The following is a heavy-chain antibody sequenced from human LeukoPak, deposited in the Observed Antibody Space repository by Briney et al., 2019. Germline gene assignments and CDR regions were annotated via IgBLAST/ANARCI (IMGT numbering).Heavy chain of an antibody. J-gene: IGHJ4*02. V-gene: IGHV1-3*01. CDR3: ATQPNRRAVAYDY. Sequence: ASVKVSCKASGYTFTSYAMHWVRQAPGQRLEWMGWINAGNGNTKYSQKFQGRVTITRDTSASTAYMELSSLRSEDTAVYYCATQPNRRAVAYDYWGQGTLVTVSS. CDR1: GYTFTSYA. CDR2: INAGNGNT. D-gene: IGHD6-19*01.